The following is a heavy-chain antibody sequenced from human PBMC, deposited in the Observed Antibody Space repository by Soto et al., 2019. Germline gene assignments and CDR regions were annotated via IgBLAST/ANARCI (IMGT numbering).Heavy chain of an antibody. CDR3: AKDENYYGSGSYYNGPTLDY. Sequence: GGSLRLSCAASGFTFDDYTMHWVRQAPGKGLEWVSLISWDGGSTYYADSVKGRFTISRDNSKNSLYLQMKSLRTEDTALYYCAKDENYYGSGSYYNGPTLDYWGQGTLVTVSS. CDR2: ISWDGGST. D-gene: IGHD3-10*01. V-gene: IGHV3-43*01. CDR1: GFTFDDYT. J-gene: IGHJ4*02.